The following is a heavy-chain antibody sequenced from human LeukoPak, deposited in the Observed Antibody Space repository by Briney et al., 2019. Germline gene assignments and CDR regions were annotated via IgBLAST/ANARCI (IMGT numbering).Heavy chain of an antibody. V-gene: IGHV4-30-4*01. CDR1: GGSISSGDYY. D-gene: IGHD2-2*01. Sequence: SETLSLTCTVSGGSISSGDYYWSWIRQPPGKGLEWIGYISYSGSPYYNPSLKSRVTISVDTSKNQFSLKLSSVTAADTAVYYCASQERPERGSKRVPAANGMDVWGQGTTVTVSS. J-gene: IGHJ6*02. CDR2: ISYSGSP. CDR3: ASQERPERGSKRVPAANGMDV.